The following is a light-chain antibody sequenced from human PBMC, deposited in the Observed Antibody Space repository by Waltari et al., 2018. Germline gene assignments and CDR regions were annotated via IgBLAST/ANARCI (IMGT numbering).Light chain of an antibody. CDR2: KAS. V-gene: IGKV1-5*03. CDR3: QHYDAYSAT. Sequence: DIQMTQSPSTLSASVGDRVTITCRASQSITRWLACYQQKAGKAPKLLIYKASILESGVQSRFSGGGSETEFTLTISSLQPDDFATYYCQHYDAYSATFGRGTKVEIK. J-gene: IGKJ4*02. CDR1: QSITRW.